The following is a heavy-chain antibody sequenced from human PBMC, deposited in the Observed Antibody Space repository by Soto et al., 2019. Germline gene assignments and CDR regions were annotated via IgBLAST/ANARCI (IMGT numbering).Heavy chain of an antibody. CDR1: GYSFTGYS. V-gene: IGHV1-18*04. CDR3: ARDIQYSSSWYYYYYMDV. CDR2: INAYNGNT. D-gene: IGHD6-13*01. J-gene: IGHJ6*03. Sequence: ASVKVSCKASGYSFTGYSMHWVRQAPGQGLEWMGWINAYNGNTNYAQKLQGRVTMTTDTSTSTAYMELRSLRSDDTAVYYCARDIQYSSSWYYYYYMDVWGKGTTVTVSS.